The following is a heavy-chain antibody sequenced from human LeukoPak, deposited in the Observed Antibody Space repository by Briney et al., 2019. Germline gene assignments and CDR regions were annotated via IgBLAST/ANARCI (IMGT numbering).Heavy chain of an antibody. V-gene: IGHV3-30*02. D-gene: IGHD3-10*02. Sequence: GGSLRLSCAPSGFTVSSNYMNWVRQAPGKGLEWLAFIRYDGSNKYYADSVKGRLTISKDNSKNTLYLQMNSLRVEDTAMYYCAELGITMIGGVWGKGTTVTISS. CDR2: IRYDGSNK. CDR3: AELGITMIGGV. CDR1: GFTVSSNY. J-gene: IGHJ6*04.